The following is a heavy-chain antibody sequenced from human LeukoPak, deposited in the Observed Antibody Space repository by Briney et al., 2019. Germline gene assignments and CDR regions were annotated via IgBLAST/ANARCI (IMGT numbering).Heavy chain of an antibody. CDR1: GYSFTTYW. V-gene: IGHV5-51*01. J-gene: IGHJ4*02. CDR3: ARRAYGDNSNFDY. D-gene: IGHD4/OR15-4a*01. Sequence: GESLKIPCKGSGYSFTTYWIGWVRQMPGKGLEWMGIIWPGDSHARYSPSLQGQVTISADKSITTAYLQWSSLKASDTAIYYCARRAYGDNSNFDYWGQGTLVTVSS. CDR2: IWPGDSHA.